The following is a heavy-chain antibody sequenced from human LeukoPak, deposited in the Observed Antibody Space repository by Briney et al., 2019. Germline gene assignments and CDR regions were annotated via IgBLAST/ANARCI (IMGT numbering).Heavy chain of an antibody. CDR2: INHSGST. D-gene: IGHD6-13*01. Sequence: PSETLSLTCAVYGGSFSGYYWSWIRQPPGKGLEWIGEINHSGSTNYNPSLKSRVTISVDTSKNQFSLKLGSVTAADTAVYYCARPFLAAASGYYFDYWGQGTLVTVSS. J-gene: IGHJ4*02. CDR3: ARPFLAAASGYYFDY. CDR1: GGSFSGYY. V-gene: IGHV4-34*01.